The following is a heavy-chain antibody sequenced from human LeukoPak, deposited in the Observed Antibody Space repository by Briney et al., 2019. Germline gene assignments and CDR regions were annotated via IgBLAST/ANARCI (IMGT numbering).Heavy chain of an antibody. CDR2: IRYDGSNK. CDR3: AKPRDTEIVVIPAANNWFDP. CDR1: GFTFSNYG. J-gene: IGHJ5*02. Sequence: GGYLRLSCAASGFTFSNYGMHWVRQAPGKGLEWVAFIRYDGSNKYYADSVRGRFTISRDNSKTTLYLQMNSLRNDDTAVYYCAKPRDTEIVVIPAANNWFDPWGQGTLVTVSS. D-gene: IGHD2-2*01. V-gene: IGHV3-30*02.